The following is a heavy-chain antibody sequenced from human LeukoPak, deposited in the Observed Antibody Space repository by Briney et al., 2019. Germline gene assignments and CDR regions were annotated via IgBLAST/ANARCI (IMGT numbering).Heavy chain of an antibody. Sequence: ASVKVSCKASGYTFTSYGISWVRQAPGQGLEWMGWISAYNGNTNYAQKLQGRVTMTTDTSTSTAYMELRSLRSEDTAVYYCARGRRYCSGGSCYRDFDYWGQETLVTVSS. J-gene: IGHJ4*02. V-gene: IGHV1-18*01. CDR1: GYTFTSYG. CDR3: ARGRRYCSGGSCYRDFDY. D-gene: IGHD2-15*01. CDR2: ISAYNGNT.